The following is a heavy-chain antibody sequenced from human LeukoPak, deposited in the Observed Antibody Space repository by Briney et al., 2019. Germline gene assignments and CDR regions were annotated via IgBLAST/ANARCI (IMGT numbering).Heavy chain of an antibody. CDR2: ISHRGNT. CDR1: GDSINSGSYY. D-gene: IGHD2-8*01. V-gene: IGHV4-39*01. J-gene: IGHJ4*02. CDR3: ARLYEGKRPPDY. Sequence: SETLSLTCTVSGDSINSGSYYWGRIRQPPGKGLEWFGSISHRGNTYYSPSLRSRVTISVDTSKNQLSLKLSSVTAADTVVYYCARLYEGKRPPDYWGQGTLVTVSS.